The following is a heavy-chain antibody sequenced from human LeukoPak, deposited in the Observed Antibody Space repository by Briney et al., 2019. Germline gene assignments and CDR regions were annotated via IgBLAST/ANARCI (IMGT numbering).Heavy chain of an antibody. Sequence: GGSLRLSCVVSGFTVSTNYMSWVRQAPGKGLEWVSAISGSGGSTYYADSVKGRFTISRDNSKNTLYLQMNSLRAEDTAVYYCAKPPSTYCGGDCYSDWYFDLWGRGTLVTVSS. J-gene: IGHJ2*01. D-gene: IGHD2-21*02. CDR1: GFTVSTNY. CDR2: ISGSGGST. V-gene: IGHV3-23*01. CDR3: AKPPSTYCGGDCYSDWYFDL.